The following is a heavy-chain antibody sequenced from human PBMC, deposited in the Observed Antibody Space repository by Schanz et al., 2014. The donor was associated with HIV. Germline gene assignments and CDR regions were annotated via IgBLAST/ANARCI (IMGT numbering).Heavy chain of an antibody. CDR3: ARGWGSYRRYFFDS. Sequence: VQLVESGGGVVQPGRSLRLSCAASGLTFDDYGMSWVRQAPGKGLEWVSGINWDGGITGYADSVKGRFTISRDNGKNALYLQMNGLRVDDTALYYCARGWGSYRRYFFDSWGQGTLVTVSP. CDR2: INWDGGIT. CDR1: GLTFDDYG. V-gene: IGHV3-20*04. D-gene: IGHD3-16*02. J-gene: IGHJ4*02.